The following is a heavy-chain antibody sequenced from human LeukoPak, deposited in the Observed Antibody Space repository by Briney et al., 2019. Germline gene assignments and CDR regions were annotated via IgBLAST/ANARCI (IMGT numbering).Heavy chain of an antibody. D-gene: IGHD3-3*01. J-gene: IGHJ4*02. CDR3: AKRDGLVLADY. CDR2: ISGSGDST. V-gene: IGHV3-23*01. CDR1: GFTFNTYA. Sequence: GGSLRLSCAASGFTFNTYAMSWVRQAPGKGLEWVSTISGSGDSTYHADSVKGRFTISRDNSKNTLFLQMSSLRAEDTAVYYCAKRDGLVLADYWGQGTLVTVSS.